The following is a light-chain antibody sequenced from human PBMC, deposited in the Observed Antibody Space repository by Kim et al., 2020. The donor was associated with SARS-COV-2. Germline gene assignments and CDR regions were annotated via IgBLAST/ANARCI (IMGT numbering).Light chain of an antibody. CDR3: SSYTSSTTRGV. CDR1: SSDVANYNY. Sequence: QSTTTACTGTSSDVANYNYVSWYQQHPGKAPNLMIYDVSSRPSGVSNRFSGSKSGSTASLTISGLQTEDEADYYCSSYTSSTTRGVFGGGTQLTVL. J-gene: IGLJ3*02. CDR2: DVS. V-gene: IGLV2-14*03.